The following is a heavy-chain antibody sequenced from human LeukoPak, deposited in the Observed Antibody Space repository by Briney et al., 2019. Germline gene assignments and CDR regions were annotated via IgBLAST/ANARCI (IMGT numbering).Heavy chain of an antibody. CDR2: ISYDGSNK. CDR1: GFTFSSYA. J-gene: IGHJ5*02. D-gene: IGHD3-22*01. CDR3: ARDYYYDSSGYYGNWFDP. Sequence: GRSLRPSCAASGFTFSSYAMHWVRQAPGKGLEWVAVISYDGSNKYYADSVKGRFTISRDNSKNTLYLQMNSLRAEDTAVYYCARDYYYDSSGYYGNWFDPWGQGTLVTVSS. V-gene: IGHV3-30*04.